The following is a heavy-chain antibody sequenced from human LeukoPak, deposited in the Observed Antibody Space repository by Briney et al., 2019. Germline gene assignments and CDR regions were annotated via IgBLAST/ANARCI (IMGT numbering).Heavy chain of an antibody. J-gene: IGHJ4*02. CDR3: AKDGGRSGWYLFDY. V-gene: IGHV3-9*03. CDR1: GFTFDDYA. Sequence: PGRSLRLSCAPSGFTFDDYAMHWVRQAPGKGLEGVSGISWNSGTIGYADSVKGRFTISRDNAKNSLYLQVNSVKAEDMALYYCAKDGGRSGWYLFDYWGQGTLVTVSS. D-gene: IGHD6-19*01. CDR2: ISWNSGTI.